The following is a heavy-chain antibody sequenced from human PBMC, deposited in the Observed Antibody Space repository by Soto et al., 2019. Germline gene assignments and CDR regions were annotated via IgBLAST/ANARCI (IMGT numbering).Heavy chain of an antibody. CDR3: ARGAVAGTFDY. Sequence: QVQLRESGPGLVKPSETLSLTCTVSGGSISSYYWSWIRQPPGKGLEWIGYIYYSGSTNYNPSLKSRVTISVDTSKNQFSLKLSSVTAADTAVYYCARGAVAGTFDYWGQGTLVTVSS. J-gene: IGHJ4*02. CDR2: IYYSGST. V-gene: IGHV4-59*01. CDR1: GGSISSYY. D-gene: IGHD6-19*01.